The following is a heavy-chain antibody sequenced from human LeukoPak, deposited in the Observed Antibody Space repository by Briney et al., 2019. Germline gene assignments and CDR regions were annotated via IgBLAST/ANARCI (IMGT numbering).Heavy chain of an antibody. CDR3: ARLLPSAMGGDY. Sequence: SETLSLTCTVSGASISSSTYYGGWIRQPPGKGLEWIGSIYYTGHTYYSPSLKSRLTISVDASKNQFSLKLSSVTAADTAMYYCARLLPSAMGGDYWGQGTLVTVSS. J-gene: IGHJ4*02. V-gene: IGHV4-39*01. CDR2: IYYTGHT. D-gene: IGHD2-2*01. CDR1: GASISSSTYY.